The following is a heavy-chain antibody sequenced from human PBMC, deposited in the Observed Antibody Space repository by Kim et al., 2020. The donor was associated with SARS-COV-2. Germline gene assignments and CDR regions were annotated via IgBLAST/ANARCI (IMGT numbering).Heavy chain of an antibody. CDR2: IRSKANRYST. Sequence: GGSLRLSCVASGLIFSGSAMHWVRQASGKGLEWVGRIRSKANRYSTAYGASVNVRFTISSDDSKNTAYLQMNSLKTEDTAVYYCTRGHPYSERYGDALDIWGQGTMCTVSS. CDR1: GLIFSGSA. V-gene: IGHV3-73*01. D-gene: IGHD1-26*01. J-gene: IGHJ3*02. CDR3: TRGHPYSERYGDALDI.